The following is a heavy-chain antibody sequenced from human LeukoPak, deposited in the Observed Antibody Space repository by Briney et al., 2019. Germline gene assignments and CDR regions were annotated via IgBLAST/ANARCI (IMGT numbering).Heavy chain of an antibody. D-gene: IGHD2-15*01. V-gene: IGHV1-2*02. CDR1: GYTFTCYY. Sequence: ASVKVSCKASGYTFTCYYMHWVRQAPGQGLEWMEWINPNSGGTNYAQKFQGRVTMTRDTSISTAYMELSRLRTDDTAVYYCARLSPPIASFCSGGTCYSGGFDPWGQGTLVTVSS. J-gene: IGHJ5*02. CDR3: ARLSPPIASFCSGGTCYSGGFDP. CDR2: INPNSGGT.